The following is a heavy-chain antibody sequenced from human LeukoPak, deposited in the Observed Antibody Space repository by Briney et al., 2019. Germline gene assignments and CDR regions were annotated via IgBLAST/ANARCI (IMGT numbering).Heavy chain of an antibody. Sequence: SETLSLTCTVSGGSISSYYWSWIRQPPGKGLEWIGYIFHSGSTYYNPSLKSRVTISVDRSKNQFSLKLSSVTAADTAVYYCARGDYCSGGSCYSAGRARYYYGMDVWGQGTTVTVSS. J-gene: IGHJ6*02. CDR2: IFHSGST. CDR1: GGSISSYY. D-gene: IGHD2-15*01. V-gene: IGHV4-59*12. CDR3: ARGDYCSGGSCYSAGRARYYYGMDV.